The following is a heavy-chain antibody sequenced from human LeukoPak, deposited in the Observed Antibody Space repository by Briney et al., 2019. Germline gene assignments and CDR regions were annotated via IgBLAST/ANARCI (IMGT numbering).Heavy chain of an antibody. CDR2: ISGSGGRT. CDR1: GFTFSSYA. CDR3: AKPARTDYADY. J-gene: IGHJ4*02. V-gene: IGHV3-23*01. D-gene: IGHD1-14*01. Sequence: PGGTLRLSCAASGFTFSSYAMNWVRQAPGKGLEWVSAISGSGGRTYYADSVKGRFTISRDNSKNTLYLQVNSLRAADTAVYYCAKPARTDYADYWGQGTLVTVSS.